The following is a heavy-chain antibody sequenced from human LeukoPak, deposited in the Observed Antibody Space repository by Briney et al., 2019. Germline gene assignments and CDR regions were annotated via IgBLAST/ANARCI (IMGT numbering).Heavy chain of an antibody. D-gene: IGHD3-3*01. CDR2: ISHSGST. CDR3: ASRNGFIDY. CDR1: GGSISSGGYS. Sequence: PSQTLSLTCAVSGGSISSGGYSWSWIRQPPGQGLEWIGYISHSGSTYYSPSLRSRVTISVDRSKNEFSLKLNSVTAADTAVYYCASRNGFIDYWGQGTLVTVSS. J-gene: IGHJ4*02. V-gene: IGHV4-30-2*01.